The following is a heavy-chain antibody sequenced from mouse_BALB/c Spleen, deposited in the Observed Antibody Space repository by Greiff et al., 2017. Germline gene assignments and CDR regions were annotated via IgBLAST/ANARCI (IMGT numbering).Heavy chain of an antibody. Sequence: QVQLQQPGAELVKPGAPVKLSCKASGYTFTSYWMNWVKQRPGRGLEWIGRIDPSDSETHYNQKFKDKATLTVDKSSSTAYIQLSSLTSEDSAVYYCARDGNYVGDYAMDYWGQGTSVTVSS. V-gene: IGHV1-69*02. D-gene: IGHD2-1*01. J-gene: IGHJ4*01. CDR1: GYTFTSYW. CDR3: ARDGNYVGDYAMDY. CDR2: IDPSDSET.